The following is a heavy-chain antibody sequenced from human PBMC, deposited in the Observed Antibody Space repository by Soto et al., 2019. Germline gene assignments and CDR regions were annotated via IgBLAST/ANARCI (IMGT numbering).Heavy chain of an antibody. V-gene: IGHV3-9*01. CDR2: ISANGGSI. Sequence: EVQLVESGGRLVQPGKSLRLSCAASGFTFDDYAMHWVRQVPGKGLEWVSGISANGGSIRYGDSVKGRFTFCRDNAKNSLFLQMNSLSAEDTALYYCAKSGEPGVVAATSFDYWGQGTLVTVSS. CDR1: GFTFDDYA. CDR3: AKSGEPGVVAATSFDY. D-gene: IGHD2-15*01. J-gene: IGHJ4*02.